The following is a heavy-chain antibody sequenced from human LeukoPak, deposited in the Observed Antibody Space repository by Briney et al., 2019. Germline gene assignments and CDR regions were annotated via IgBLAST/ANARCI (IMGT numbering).Heavy chain of an antibody. CDR1: GFTFSSYA. CDR3: AKAWYGGSSSSNSGDY. CDR2: ISGSGDNT. D-gene: IGHD6-13*01. V-gene: IGHV3-23*01. J-gene: IGHJ4*02. Sequence: GGSLRLSCAASGFTFSSYAMSWVRQPPGKGLEWVSGISGSGDNTYYADSVKGRFTISRDNSKKTLYLHLNSLRVEDAAVYYCAKAWYGGSSSSNSGDYWGQGTLVTVSS.